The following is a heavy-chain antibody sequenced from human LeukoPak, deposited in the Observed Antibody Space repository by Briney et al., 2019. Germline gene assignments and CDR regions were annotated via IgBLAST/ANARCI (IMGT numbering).Heavy chain of an antibody. J-gene: IGHJ4*02. CDR1: GGSFSGYY. Sequence: SETLSLTCAVYGGSFSGYYWSWIRQPPGKGLEWIGEINHSGSTNYNPSLKSRVTISVDASKNQFSLKLSSVTAADTAVYYCARAGRYYYGSGSYWDFDYWGQGTLVTVSS. D-gene: IGHD3-10*01. CDR2: INHSGST. CDR3: ARAGRYYYGSGSYWDFDY. V-gene: IGHV4-34*01.